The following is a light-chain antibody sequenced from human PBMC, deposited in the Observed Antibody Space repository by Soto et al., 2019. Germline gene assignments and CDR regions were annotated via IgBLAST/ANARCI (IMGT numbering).Light chain of an antibody. CDR1: QSISCSY. CDR2: GAS. CDR3: QQYGTSIT. Sequence: EIVLTQSPGTLSLSPGDRATLSCGASQSISCSYLAWYQQKPGQAHRLLIYGASSKATDITYRFSGSGSGADFTLTISRLEPEDFAVYYCQQYGTSITFGQGTRLEIK. J-gene: IGKJ5*01. V-gene: IGKV3-20*01.